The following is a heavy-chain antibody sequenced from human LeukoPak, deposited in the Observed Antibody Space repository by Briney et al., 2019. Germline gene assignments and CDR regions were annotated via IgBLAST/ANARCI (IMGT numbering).Heavy chain of an antibody. CDR3: ARDRVVVVPAASAQYYYGMDV. CDR2: IYYRGST. V-gene: IGHV4-31*03. CDR1: GGSISSGGYY. J-gene: IGHJ6*02. Sequence: SQTLSLTCTVSGGSISSGGYYLSWIRQHPGKGLEWIGYIYYRGSTYYNPSLKRRVTISVDTSKNQFSLKLSSVTAADTAVYYCARDRVVVVPAASAQYYYGMDVWGQGTTVTVSS. D-gene: IGHD2-2*01.